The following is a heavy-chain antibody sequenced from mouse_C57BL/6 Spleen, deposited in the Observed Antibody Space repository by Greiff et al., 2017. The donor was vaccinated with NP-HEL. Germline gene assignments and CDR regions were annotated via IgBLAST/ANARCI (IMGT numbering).Heavy chain of an antibody. J-gene: IGHJ1*03. CDR3: ALYYYGSYWYFDV. CDR1: GFNIQNTY. Sequence: VQLQQSVAELVRPGASVKLSCTASGFNIQNTYLHWVKQRPEQGLEWIGRIDPANGNTKYAPKFQGKATITADTSSNTAYLQLSSLTSEDTAIYYCALYYYGSYWYFDVWGTGTTVTVSS. CDR2: IDPANGNT. D-gene: IGHD1-1*01. V-gene: IGHV14-3*01.